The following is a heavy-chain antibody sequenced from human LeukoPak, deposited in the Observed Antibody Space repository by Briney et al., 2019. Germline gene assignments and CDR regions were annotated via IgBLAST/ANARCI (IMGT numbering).Heavy chain of an antibody. D-gene: IGHD6-19*01. CDR1: GFTFSSYA. CDR2: ISGSGSST. CDR3: AKSGGYTSGWYGY. Sequence: GGSLRLSCAASGFTFSSYAMSWVRQAPGKGLEWVSAISGSGSSTHYADSVKGRFTISRDNSKNTLYLQMNSLRAEDTAIYYCAKSGGYTSGWYGYWGQGTLVTVSS. J-gene: IGHJ4*02. V-gene: IGHV3-23*01.